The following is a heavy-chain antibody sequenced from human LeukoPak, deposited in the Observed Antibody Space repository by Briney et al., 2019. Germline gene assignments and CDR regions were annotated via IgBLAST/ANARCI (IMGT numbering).Heavy chain of an antibody. V-gene: IGHV6-1*01. CDR1: GDNVSSNSAA. Sequence: SQTLSLTCAISGDNVSSNSAAWNWIRQSPSRGLEWLGRTFYRSTWYNDYAISVRGRITINADTSKNQLSLLLNSMTPEDTAVYYCARDHLGVSVPLDVWGQGTTVTVSS. CDR3: ARDHLGVSVPLDV. D-gene: IGHD3-3*01. CDR2: TFYRSTWYN. J-gene: IGHJ6*02.